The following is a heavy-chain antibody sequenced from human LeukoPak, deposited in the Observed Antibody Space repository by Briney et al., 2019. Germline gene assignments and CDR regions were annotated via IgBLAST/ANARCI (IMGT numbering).Heavy chain of an antibody. V-gene: IGHV4-31*03. J-gene: IGHJ6*02. CDR1: GGSISSGGYY. Sequence: SETLSLTCTVSGGSISSGGYYWSWIRQHPGKGLEWIGYIYYSGSTYYNPSLKSRVTISVDTSKNQFSLKLSSVTAADTAVYYCARDGRRSYYYYGMDVWGQGTTVTVSS. CDR3: ARDGRRSYYYYGMDV. CDR2: IYYSGST.